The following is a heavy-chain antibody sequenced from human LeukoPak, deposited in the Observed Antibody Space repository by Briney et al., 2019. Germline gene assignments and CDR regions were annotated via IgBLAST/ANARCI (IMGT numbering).Heavy chain of an antibody. CDR3: AKDQYDYIWGSYRPSYYFDY. J-gene: IGHJ4*02. D-gene: IGHD3-16*02. CDR2: ISYDGSNK. CDR1: GFTFSSCG. V-gene: IGHV3-30*18. Sequence: GGSLRLSCAASGFTFSSCGMHWVRQAPGKGLEWVAVISYDGSNKYYADSVKGRFTISRDNSKNTLYLQMNSLRAEDTAVYYCAKDQYDYIWGSYRPSYYFDYWGQGTLVTVSS.